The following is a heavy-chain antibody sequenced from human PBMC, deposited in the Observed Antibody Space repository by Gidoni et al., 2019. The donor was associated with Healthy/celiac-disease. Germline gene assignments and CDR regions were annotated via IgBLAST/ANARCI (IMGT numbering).Heavy chain of an antibody. CDR3: ARARSVVVVVAATGDFDY. D-gene: IGHD2-15*01. CDR2: IWYDGSNK. Sequence: QVQLVESGGGVVQPGRSLRLSCAASGFTFSSYGMHWVRQAPGKGLEWVAVIWYDGSNKYYADSVKGRFTISRDNSKNTLYLQMNSLRAEDTAVYYCARARSVVVVVAATGDFDYWGQGTLVTVSS. CDR1: GFTFSSYG. V-gene: IGHV3-33*01. J-gene: IGHJ4*02.